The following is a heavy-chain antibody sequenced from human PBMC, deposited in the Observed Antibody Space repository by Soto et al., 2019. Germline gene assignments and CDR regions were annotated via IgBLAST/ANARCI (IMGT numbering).Heavy chain of an antibody. CDR2: ISAYNGNT. J-gene: IGHJ6*04. CDR1: GHTFTSYG. V-gene: IGHV1-18*01. CDR3: ASSYSSGWSPQPYYYYGMDV. D-gene: IGHD6-19*01. Sequence: GASVKVSCKASGHTFTSYGISWVRQAPGQGLEWMGWISAYNGNTNYAQKFQGRVTITADKSTSTAYMELSSLRSEDTAVYYCASSYSSGWSPQPYYYYGMDVWGKGTTVT.